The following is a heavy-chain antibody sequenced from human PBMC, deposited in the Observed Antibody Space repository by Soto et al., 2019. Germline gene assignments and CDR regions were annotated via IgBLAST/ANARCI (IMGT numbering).Heavy chain of an antibody. CDR2: IIPIFGTA. J-gene: IGHJ3*02. CDR3: ARDQLRIFGSGGYYQGRGYDI. D-gene: IGHD1-26*01. Sequence: SVKVSCKASGGTFSSYAISWVRQAPGQGLEWMGGIIPIFGTANYAQKFQGRVTITADKSTSTAYMELSSLRSEDTAVYYCARDQLRIFGSGGYYQGRGYDIWGQGTMVTVS. V-gene: IGHV1-69*06. CDR1: GGTFSSYA.